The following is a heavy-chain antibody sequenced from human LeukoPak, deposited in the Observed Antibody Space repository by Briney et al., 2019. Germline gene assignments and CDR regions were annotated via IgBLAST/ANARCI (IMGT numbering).Heavy chain of an antibody. D-gene: IGHD5-18*01. CDR2: IYYSGST. CDR1: GGSISSSSYY. Sequence: SGTLSLTRTVSGGSISSSSYYWGWIRQPPGTGLEWIGSIYYSGSTYYNPSLKSRVTISVDTSKNQFSLKLSSVTAADTAVYYCARKAYSYGYALDSWGQGTLVTVSS. CDR3: ARKAYSYGYALDS. V-gene: IGHV4-39*01. J-gene: IGHJ4*02.